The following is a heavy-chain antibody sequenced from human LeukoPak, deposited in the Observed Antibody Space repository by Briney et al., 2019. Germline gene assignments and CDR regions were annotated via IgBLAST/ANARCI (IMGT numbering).Heavy chain of an antibody. V-gene: IGHV4-4*07. CDR1: GGSISSYY. J-gene: IGHJ4*02. CDR2: IDTSGNT. CDR3: ARDPRITIFGVVITTYYYFDY. Sequence: SETLSLTCTVSGGSISSYYWSWIRQPAGKGLEWIGRIDTSGNTNYKPSLKSRVTISVDTSKNQFSLKLSSVTAADTAVYYCARDPRITIFGVVITTYYYFDYWGQGTLVTVSS. D-gene: IGHD3-3*01.